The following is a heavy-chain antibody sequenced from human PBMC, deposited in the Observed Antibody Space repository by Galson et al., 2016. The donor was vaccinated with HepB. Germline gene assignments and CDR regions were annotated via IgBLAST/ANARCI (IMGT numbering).Heavy chain of an antibody. CDR2: ISGYNGNT. CDR3: ARECGGDCYHFDF. Sequence: SVKVSCKASNYSFTSYGFSWVRQAPGQGLEWMGWISGYNGNTDYAQKFQGRVTMTTDTSTSTAYMELRSLRSDDTAVYYCARECGGDCYHFDFWGQGTLVTVSS. D-gene: IGHD2-21*02. V-gene: IGHV1-18*01. CDR1: NYSFTSYG. J-gene: IGHJ4*02.